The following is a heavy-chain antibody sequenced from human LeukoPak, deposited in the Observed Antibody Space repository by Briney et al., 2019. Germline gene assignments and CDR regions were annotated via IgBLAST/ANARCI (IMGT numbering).Heavy chain of an antibody. CDR2: IYYSGST. CDR3: ARTSRHFYGSGSNLTPWPADMDV. Sequence: PSETLSLTCTVSGVSINSYYWTWIRQPPGKGLEWIGYIYYSGSTHYNPSLNSRVTISMDTSKNHFSLKLSSVTAADTAIYYCARTSRHFYGSGSNLTPWPADMDVWGQGTKVTVSS. CDR1: GVSINSYY. V-gene: IGHV4-59*01. J-gene: IGHJ6*02. D-gene: IGHD3-10*01.